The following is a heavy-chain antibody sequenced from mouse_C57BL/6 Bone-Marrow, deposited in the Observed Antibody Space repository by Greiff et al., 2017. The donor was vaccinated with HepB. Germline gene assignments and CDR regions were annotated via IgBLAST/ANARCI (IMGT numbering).Heavy chain of an antibody. Sequence: VQLQQSGAELVKPGASVKLSCKASGYTFTEYTIHWVKQRSGQGLEWIGWFYPGSGSIKYNEKFKDKATLTADKSSSTVYMERSRLTSEDCAVYFCARHEAKTTVVATNNWYFDVWGTGTTVTVSS. V-gene: IGHV1-62-2*01. CDR3: ARHEAKTTVVATNNWYFDV. D-gene: IGHD1-1*01. J-gene: IGHJ1*03. CDR2: FYPGSGSI. CDR1: GYTFTEYT.